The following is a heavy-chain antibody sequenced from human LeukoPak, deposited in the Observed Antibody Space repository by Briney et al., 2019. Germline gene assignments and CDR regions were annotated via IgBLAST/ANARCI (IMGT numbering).Heavy chain of an antibody. J-gene: IGHJ4*02. D-gene: IGHD3-9*01. Sequence: PSETLSLTCAVYGGSFSGYYWSWIRQPPGKGLEWIGEINHSGSTNYNPSLKSRVTISVDTSKNQFSLKLSSVTAADTAVYYCARALRYFDWSLDYWGQGTLVTVSS. CDR2: INHSGST. V-gene: IGHV4-34*01. CDR3: ARALRYFDWSLDY. CDR1: GGSFSGYY.